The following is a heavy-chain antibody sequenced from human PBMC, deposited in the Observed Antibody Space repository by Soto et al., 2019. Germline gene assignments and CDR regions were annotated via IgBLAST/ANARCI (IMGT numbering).Heavy chain of an antibody. J-gene: IGHJ2*01. V-gene: IGHV3-15*01. CDR3: ATGDLGVPGAKQKWYFDF. Sequence: PGGSLRLSCAASGFTFSNAWMSWVRQAPGKGLEWGGRIRSKTDGGARDYGAPVKGRFSISRDDSKNILYLQMESLQTEDTAVYHCATGDLGVPGAKQKWYFDFWGRGTLVTVSS. D-gene: IGHD3-3*01. CDR1: GFTFSNAW. CDR2: IRSKTDGGAR.